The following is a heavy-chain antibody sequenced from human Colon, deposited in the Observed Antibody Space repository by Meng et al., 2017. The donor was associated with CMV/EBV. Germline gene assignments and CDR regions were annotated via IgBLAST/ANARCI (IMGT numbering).Heavy chain of an antibody. CDR3: ARGRTMIVVGAFDY. Sequence: SVKVSCKASGGTFSSYTISWVRQAPGQGLEWMGRIISILGIANYAQKFQGRVTITADKSTSTAYMELSSLRSEDTAVYYCARGRTMIVVGAFDYWGQGTLVTVSS. D-gene: IGHD3-22*01. CDR2: IISILGIA. J-gene: IGHJ4*02. CDR1: GGTFSSYT. V-gene: IGHV1-69*02.